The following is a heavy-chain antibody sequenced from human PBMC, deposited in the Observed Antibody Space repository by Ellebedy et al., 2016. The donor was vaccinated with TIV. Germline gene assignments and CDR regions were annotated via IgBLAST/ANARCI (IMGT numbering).Heavy chain of an antibody. J-gene: IGHJ4*02. Sequence: SETLSLTXAVSGGSMSSGGFSWTWIRQPPGKGLEWIGYIYQSGTTYYNPSLKSRVTISVDTSKNQFSLRLSSVTAADTAVYYCARGGGRWLQVDFWGQGTLVTVSS. D-gene: IGHD5-24*01. V-gene: IGHV4-30-2*01. CDR2: IYQSGTT. CDR1: GGSMSSGGFS. CDR3: ARGGGRWLQVDF.